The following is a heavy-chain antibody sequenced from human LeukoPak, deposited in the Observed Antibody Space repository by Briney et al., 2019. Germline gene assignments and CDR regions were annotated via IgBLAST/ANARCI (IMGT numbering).Heavy chain of an antibody. D-gene: IGHD6-19*01. J-gene: IGHJ4*02. Sequence: PGGSLRLSCAASEFTVSSNYMSWVRQAPGKGLEWVSVIYSSGSAYYADSVKGRFTISRDNSKNTLYLQMNSLRAEDTAVYYCARGPYSSGWYGLDYWGQGTLVTVSS. CDR1: EFTVSSNY. CDR3: ARGPYSSGWYGLDY. CDR2: IYSSGSA. V-gene: IGHV3-53*01.